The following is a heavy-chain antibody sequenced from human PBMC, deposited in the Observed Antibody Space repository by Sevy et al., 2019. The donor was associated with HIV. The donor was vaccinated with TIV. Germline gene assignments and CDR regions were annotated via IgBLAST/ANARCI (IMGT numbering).Heavy chain of an antibody. CDR3: ARENIVVVTASRMRGFDI. CDR1: GGSISSGDYY. Sequence: SETLSLTCTVSGGSISSGDYYWSWIRQPPGKGLEWIGYVYYSGSRYYNPSLRNRITITVDTSKNQFSLNLSSVTAAGTAISDCARENIVVVTASRMRGFDIWGQGTMVTVSS. CDR2: VYYSGSR. V-gene: IGHV4-30-4*01. D-gene: IGHD2-21*02. J-gene: IGHJ3*02.